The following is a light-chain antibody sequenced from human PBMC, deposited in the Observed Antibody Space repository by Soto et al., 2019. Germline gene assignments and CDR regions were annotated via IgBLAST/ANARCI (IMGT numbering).Light chain of an antibody. Sequence: DIQMTQSPSSLSASVGDRVTITCRASQTISTYLNWYQQKPGKAPRLLIYDASSLLSGVPSRFSGIGSGTDFTLTIASLQPEDFSTYSCQQSDSTPCTFGQGTKVEI. CDR1: QTISTY. V-gene: IGKV1-39*01. CDR2: DAS. J-gene: IGKJ2*02. CDR3: QQSDSTPCT.